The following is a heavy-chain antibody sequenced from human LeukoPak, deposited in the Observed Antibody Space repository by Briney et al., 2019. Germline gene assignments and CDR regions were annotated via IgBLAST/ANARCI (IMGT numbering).Heavy chain of an antibody. CDR1: GGSISSYY. D-gene: IGHD3-3*01. J-gene: IGHJ2*01. CDR3: ARHDFWSGYYRFEKRGANWYFDL. V-gene: IGHV4-59*01. CDR2: IYYSGST. Sequence: NPSETLSLTCTVSGGSISSYYWSWIRQPPGKGLEWIGYIYYSGSTNYNPSLKSRVTISVDTSKNQFSLKLSSVTAADTAVYYCARHDFWSGYYRFEKRGANWYFDLWGRGTLVTVSS.